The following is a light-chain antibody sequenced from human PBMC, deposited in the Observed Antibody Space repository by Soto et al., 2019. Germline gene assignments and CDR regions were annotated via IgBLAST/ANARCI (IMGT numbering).Light chain of an antibody. Sequence: EIVLTQSPGTLSLSPGERATLYCRSSQTVNADFLAWYQQKPGQAPGLLIYGVSNRAPGIPDRFSGSGSGTDITLTISRLEPEDFAVYYCHQSGDSPTFGQGTKVDIK. J-gene: IGKJ1*01. CDR1: QTVNADF. CDR2: GVS. CDR3: HQSGDSPT. V-gene: IGKV3-20*01.